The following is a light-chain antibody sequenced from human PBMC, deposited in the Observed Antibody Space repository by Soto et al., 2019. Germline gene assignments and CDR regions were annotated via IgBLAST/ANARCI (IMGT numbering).Light chain of an antibody. CDR1: QSVGRN. V-gene: IGKV3-15*01. CDR3: QKYHRWPPLT. Sequence: EIVMTQSPATLSVSPGERATLSCRASQSVGRNLAWYQQKPGQAPRLLIYGASTRATGIPARFSGSGSGTEFTITISSMQYEDFVLFSCQKYHRWPPLTFGGGTKVEIK. CDR2: GAS. J-gene: IGKJ4*01.